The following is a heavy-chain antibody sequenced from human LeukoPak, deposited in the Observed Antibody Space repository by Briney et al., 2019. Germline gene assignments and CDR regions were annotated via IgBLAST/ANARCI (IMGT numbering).Heavy chain of an antibody. J-gene: IGHJ6*03. CDR3: ARRKGYYYGSGSYYTPYYYYMDV. CDR2: INHSGST. Sequence: SETLSLTCAVYGGSFSGYYWSWIRQPPGKGLEWIGEINHSGSTNYNPSLKSRVTISVDTSKNQFSLKLSSVTAADTAVYYCARRKGYYYGSGSYYTPYYYYMDVWGKGTTVTISS. CDR1: GGSFSGYY. D-gene: IGHD3-10*01. V-gene: IGHV4-34*01.